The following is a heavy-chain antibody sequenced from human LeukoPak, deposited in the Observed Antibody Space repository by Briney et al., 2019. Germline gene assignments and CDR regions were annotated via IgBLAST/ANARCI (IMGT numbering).Heavy chain of an antibody. J-gene: IGHJ6*03. CDR1: GFTFSSYA. CDR2: ISYDGSNK. V-gene: IGHV3-30-3*01. Sequence: GRSLRLSCAASGFTFSSYAMHWVRQAPGKGLEWVAVISYDGSNKYYADSVKGRFTISRDNSKNTLYLQMNSLRAEDTAVYYCAKGSASKVVPAAHHPGDYYYYMDVWGKGTTVTVSS. CDR3: AKGSASKVVPAAHHPGDYYYYMDV. D-gene: IGHD2-2*01.